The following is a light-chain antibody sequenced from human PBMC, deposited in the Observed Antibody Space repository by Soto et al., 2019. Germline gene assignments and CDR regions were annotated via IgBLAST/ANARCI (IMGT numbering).Light chain of an antibody. Sequence: AIRMTQSPSSFSASTGDRVTITCRASQGIGSYLAWFQQKSGTAPQLLIYAASTLQSGIPSRFSGSGSGTDFTLTISRVEPEDFGVYYCQQYGSTPLYSFGQGTKLEIK. CDR3: QQYGSTPLYS. V-gene: IGKV1-8*01. J-gene: IGKJ2*01. CDR1: QGIGSY. CDR2: AAS.